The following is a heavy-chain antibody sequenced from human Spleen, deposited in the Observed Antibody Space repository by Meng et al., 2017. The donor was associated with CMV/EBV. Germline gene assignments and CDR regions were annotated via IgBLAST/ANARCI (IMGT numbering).Heavy chain of an antibody. J-gene: IGHJ3*01. D-gene: IGHD4-17*01. CDR2: ISSDGSNK. CDR1: FSSYP. V-gene: IGHV3-30-3*01. Sequence: FSSYPMHCVRPAPGKGLEWVALISSDGSNKQYADSVKGRFTISRDNSRKIFYLQMTILRSEDTATYFCARALHRNDCGDYVDTFNVWGRGTLVTVSS. CDR3: ARALHRNDCGDYVDTFNV.